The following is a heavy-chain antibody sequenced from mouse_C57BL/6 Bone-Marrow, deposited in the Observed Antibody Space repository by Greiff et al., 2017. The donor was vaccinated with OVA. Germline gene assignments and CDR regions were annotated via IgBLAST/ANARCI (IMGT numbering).Heavy chain of an antibody. CDR2: IWSGGST. Sequence: VQLQESGPGLVQPSQSLSITCTVSGFSLTSYGVHWVRQSPGKGLEWLGVIWSGGSTDYNAAFISSLSISKDNSKSQVFFKMNSLQADDTAIYYCASHDGYPYYYAMDYWGQGTSVTVSS. J-gene: IGHJ4*01. CDR1: GFSLTSYG. D-gene: IGHD2-3*01. V-gene: IGHV2-2*01. CDR3: ASHDGYPYYYAMDY.